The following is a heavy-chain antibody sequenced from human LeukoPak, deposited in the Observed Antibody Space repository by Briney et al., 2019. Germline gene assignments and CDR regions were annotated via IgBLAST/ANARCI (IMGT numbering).Heavy chain of an antibody. CDR2: INPSGGST. CDR1: GYTFTSYY. J-gene: IGHJ4*02. CDR3: ARGVLRFLEWLD. V-gene: IGHV1-46*01. Sequence: ASVKVSCKASGYTFTSYYMHWVRQAPGQGLEWMGIINPSGGSTSYAQKFQGRVTMTRDTSISTAYMELSRLRSDDTAVYYCARGVLRFLEWLDWGQGTLVTVSS. D-gene: IGHD3-3*01.